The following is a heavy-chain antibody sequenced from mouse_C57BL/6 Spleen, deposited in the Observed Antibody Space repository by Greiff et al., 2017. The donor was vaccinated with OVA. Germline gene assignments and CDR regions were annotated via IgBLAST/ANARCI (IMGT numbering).Heavy chain of an antibody. CDR1: GYTFTSYW. Sequence: QVQLQQPGAELVRPGTSVKLSCKASGYTFTSYWMHWVKQGPGQGLEWIGVIDPSASYTNYNQKFKGKATLTVDTSSSTAYMQLSSLTSEDSAVYYCARGYGSSEDAMDYWGQGTSVTVSS. CDR3: ARGYGSSEDAMDY. CDR2: IDPSASYT. V-gene: IGHV1-59*01. D-gene: IGHD1-1*01. J-gene: IGHJ4*01.